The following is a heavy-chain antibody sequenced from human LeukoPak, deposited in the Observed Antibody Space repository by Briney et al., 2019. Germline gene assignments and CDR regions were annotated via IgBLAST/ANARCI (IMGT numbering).Heavy chain of an antibody. Sequence: SQTLSLTCTVSGGSISSGDYYWSWIRQPPGKGLEWIGYIYYSGSTYYNPSLKSRVTISVDTSKNQFSLKLSSVTAADTAVYYCAREGLRDFWSDQTHWGQGTLVTVSS. J-gene: IGHJ4*02. CDR1: GGSISSGDYY. D-gene: IGHD3-3*01. V-gene: IGHV4-30-4*08. CDR3: AREGLRDFWSDQTH. CDR2: IYYSGST.